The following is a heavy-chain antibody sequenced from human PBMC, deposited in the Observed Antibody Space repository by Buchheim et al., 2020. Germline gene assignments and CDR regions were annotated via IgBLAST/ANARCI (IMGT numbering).Heavy chain of an antibody. CDR3: ARLSYDRSGSEITSYRWFDP. J-gene: IGHJ5*02. V-gene: IGHV5-10-1*01. Sequence: EVQLVQSGAEVKKPGESLRTSCKGSGYSFTSYWISWVRQMPGKGLEWMGSIDPSDSYVSYSPSFQGHVTISIDKSISTAYPQWSSLKASDIAMYYCARLSYDRSGSEITSYRWFDPWGQGTL. D-gene: IGHD3-22*01. CDR2: IDPSDSYV. CDR1: GYSFTSYW.